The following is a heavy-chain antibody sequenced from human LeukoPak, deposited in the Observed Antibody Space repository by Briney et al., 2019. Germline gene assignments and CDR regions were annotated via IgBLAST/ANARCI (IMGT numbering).Heavy chain of an antibody. D-gene: IGHD6-19*01. CDR2: INPSGGST. CDR1: GYTFTSYY. V-gene: IGHV1-46*01. J-gene: IGHJ4*02. CDR3: ARPELGDSSGWYLDY. Sequence: EASVKVSCKASGYTFTSYYMHWVRQAPGQGLEWMGIINPSGGSTSYAQKFQGRVTMTRDMSTSTVYMELSSLRSEDTAVYYCARPELGDSSGWYLDYWGQGTLVTVSS.